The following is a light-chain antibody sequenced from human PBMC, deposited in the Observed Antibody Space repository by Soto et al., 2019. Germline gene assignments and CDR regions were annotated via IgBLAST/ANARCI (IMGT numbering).Light chain of an antibody. CDR2: AAS. CDR3: QQSYSTPPIT. J-gene: IGKJ5*01. Sequence: DVRITQSPSSVSAYVGDRVTITCRASQSISSYLNWYQQKPGKAPKLLIYAASSLQSGVPSRFSGSGSGTDFTLTISSLQPEDFATYYCQQSYSTPPITFGQGTRLEIK. V-gene: IGKV1-39*01. CDR1: QSISSY.